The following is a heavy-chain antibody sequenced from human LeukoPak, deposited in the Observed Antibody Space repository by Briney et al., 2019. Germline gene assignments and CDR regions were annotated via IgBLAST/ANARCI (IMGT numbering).Heavy chain of an antibody. CDR2: IYHSGST. J-gene: IGHJ4*02. CDR1: GGSFSGYY. D-gene: IGHD4-17*01. CDR3: ARVRQATVTYFDY. V-gene: IGHV4-34*01. Sequence: PSETLSLTCAVYGGSFSGYYWSWIRQPPGKGLEWIGEIYHSGSTNYNPSLKSRVTISVDKSKNQFSLKLSSVTAADTAVYYCARVRQATVTYFDYWGQGTLVTVSS.